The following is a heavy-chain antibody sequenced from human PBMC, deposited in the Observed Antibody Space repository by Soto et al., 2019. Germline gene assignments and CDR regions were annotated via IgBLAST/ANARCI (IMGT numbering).Heavy chain of an antibody. CDR3: AIGGPIEYYYYYMDV. D-gene: IGHD1-26*01. V-gene: IGHV4-39*01. CDR2: IYYSGST. J-gene: IGHJ6*03. CDR1: GGSISSSSYY. Sequence: QLQLQESGPGLVKPSETLSLTCTVSGGSISSSSYYWGWIRQPPGKGLEWIGSIYYSGSTYYNPSLKSRVAISVDTSKNQFSLKLSSVTAADTAVYYCAIGGPIEYYYYYMDVWGKGTTVTVSS.